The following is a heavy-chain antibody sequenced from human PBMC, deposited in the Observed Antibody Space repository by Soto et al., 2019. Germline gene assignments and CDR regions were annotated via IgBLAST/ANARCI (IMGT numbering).Heavy chain of an antibody. Sequence: GLDLERLALIYWDDDKRYSPSLQNRLSITKDTSKNQVVLTMTNMDPADTAIYYCAHRADMNGIWNGGYFDYWGQGALVTVSS. CDR3: AHRADMNGIWNGGYFDY. D-gene: IGHD1-1*01. J-gene: IGHJ4*02. V-gene: IGHV2-5*02. CDR2: IYWDDDK.